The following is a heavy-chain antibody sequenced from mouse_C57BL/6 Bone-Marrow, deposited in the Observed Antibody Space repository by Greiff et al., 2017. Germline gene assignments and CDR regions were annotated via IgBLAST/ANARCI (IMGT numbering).Heavy chain of an antibody. V-gene: IGHV1-64*01. CDR1: GYTFTSYW. J-gene: IGHJ2*01. CDR2: IHPNSGST. CDR3: ARGGYGSSYVNY. D-gene: IGHD1-1*01. Sequence: QVQLQQPGAELVKPGASVKLSCKASGYTFTSYWMHWVKQRPGQGLEWIGMIHPNSGSTNYNEKFKSKATLTVDKSSSTAYMQLSSRTSEDSAVYYCARGGYGSSYVNYWGHGTTLTVSS.